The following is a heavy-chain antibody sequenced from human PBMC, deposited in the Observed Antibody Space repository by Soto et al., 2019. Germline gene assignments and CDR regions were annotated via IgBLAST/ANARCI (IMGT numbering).Heavy chain of an antibody. J-gene: IGHJ6*02. Sequence: PGESLKISCKGSGYSFTSYWISWVRQMPGKGLEWMGRIDPSDSYTNYSPSFQGHVTISADQSISPAYLQWSSLTASDTAMYYCARFPTLRLGELSLYYYYGMDVWGQGTTVTVSS. CDR2: IDPSDSYT. CDR3: ARFPTLRLGELSLYYYYGMDV. D-gene: IGHD3-16*02. V-gene: IGHV5-10-1*01. CDR1: GYSFTSYW.